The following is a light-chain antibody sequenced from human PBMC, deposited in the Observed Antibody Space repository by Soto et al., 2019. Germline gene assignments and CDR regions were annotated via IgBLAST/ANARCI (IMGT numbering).Light chain of an antibody. CDR1: SSDIGTYNY. J-gene: IGLJ2*01. CDR3: STYTNSIAV. CDR2: EVS. Sequence: SALTQPASVSGSPGQSITISCTGTSSDIGTYNYVSWYQQHPGKAPKLMIYEVSNRPSGVSIRFSGSKSGKTASLTISGLQAEDEAHYYCSTYTNSIAVFGGGTKVTVL. V-gene: IGLV2-14*01.